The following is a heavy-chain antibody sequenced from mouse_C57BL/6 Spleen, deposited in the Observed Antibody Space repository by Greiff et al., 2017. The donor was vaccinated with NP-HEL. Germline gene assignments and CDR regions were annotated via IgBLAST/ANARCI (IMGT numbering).Heavy chain of an antibody. V-gene: IGHV1-82*01. Sequence: VQLQQSGPELVKPGASVKISCKASGYAFSSSWMNWVKQRPGQGLEWIGRIYPGDGDTNYNGKFKGKATLTADKSSSTAYMQLSSLTSEDSAVYFCARDDYYGSSPYYYAMDYWGQGTSVTVSS. J-gene: IGHJ4*01. CDR3: ARDDYYGSSPYYYAMDY. CDR1: GYAFSSSW. CDR2: IYPGDGDT. D-gene: IGHD1-1*01.